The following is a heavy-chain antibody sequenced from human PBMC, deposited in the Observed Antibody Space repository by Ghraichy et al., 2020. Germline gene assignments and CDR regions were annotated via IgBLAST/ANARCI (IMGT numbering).Heavy chain of an antibody. CDR2: INPNSGGT. J-gene: IGHJ4*02. Sequence: ASVKVSCKASGYTFTGYYMHWVRQAPGQGLEWMGWINPNSGGTNYAQRFQGRVTMTRDTSISTAYMELSRLGSDDPAVYYCARSVRRDYWFDYWGQGTLVTVSS. D-gene: IGHD4-17*01. CDR1: GYTFTGYY. CDR3: ARSVRRDYWFDY. V-gene: IGHV1-2*02.